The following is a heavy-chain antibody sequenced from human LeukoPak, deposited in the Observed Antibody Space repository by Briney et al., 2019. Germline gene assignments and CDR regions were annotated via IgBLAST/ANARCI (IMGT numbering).Heavy chain of an antibody. CDR3: TVSSFSSTWYSWVH. J-gene: IGHJ4*02. V-gene: IGHV3-53*01. Sequence: GGSLRLSCAASGFTVSSNYMSWVRRAPGKGLEWVSVIYSGGSTYYADSVKGRFTISRHNSKNTLFLQVNSLRAEDSAVYYCTVSSFSSTWYSWVHWGQGTLVTVSS. CDR1: GFTVSSNY. CDR2: IYSGGST. D-gene: IGHD6-13*01.